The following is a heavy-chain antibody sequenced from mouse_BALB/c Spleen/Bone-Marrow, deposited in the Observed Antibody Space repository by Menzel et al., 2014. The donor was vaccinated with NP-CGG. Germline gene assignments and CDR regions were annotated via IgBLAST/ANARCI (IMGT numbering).Heavy chain of an antibody. CDR2: INPSTGYT. J-gene: IGHJ2*01. CDR3: ARDPYYYGFDY. D-gene: IGHD1-1*01. V-gene: IGHV1-7*01. Sequence: QVQLQQSGAELAKPGASVKMSCKASGYTFTSYWMHWVKQRPGQGLEWIGYINPSTGYTEYNQKFKDKATLTADKSSSTAYMQLSSRTSEASAVYYCARDPYYYGFDYWGQGTTLTGSS. CDR1: GYTFTSYW.